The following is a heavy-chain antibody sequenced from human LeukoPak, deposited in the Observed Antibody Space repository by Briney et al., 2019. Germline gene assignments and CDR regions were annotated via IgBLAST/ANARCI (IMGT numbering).Heavy chain of an antibody. CDR2: IIGSGGST. CDR1: GFTSSSYA. CDR3: AKGVGIAAAGDYFDY. V-gene: IGHV3-23*01. J-gene: IGHJ4*02. D-gene: IGHD6-13*01. Sequence: SGGSLRLSCSASGFTSSSYAMSWVRPAPGKARECGSAIIGSGGSTYYADSVKGRFTISRDNSKNTLYLQMNSLRAEDTAVYYCAKGVGIAAAGDYFDYWGQGTLVTVSS.